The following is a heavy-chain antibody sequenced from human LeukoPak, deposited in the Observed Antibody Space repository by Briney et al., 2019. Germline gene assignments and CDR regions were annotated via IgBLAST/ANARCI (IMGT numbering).Heavy chain of an antibody. V-gene: IGHV4-59*01. J-gene: IGHJ4*02. D-gene: IGHD1-26*01. CDR1: GGSISRYY. CDR2: IYYSGTT. CDR3: ASGRPLGFDY. Sequence: PSETLSLTCTVSGGSISRYYWTWIRQPPGKGLEWIGYIYYSGTTNYDPSLKSRVTISIDTSRNQFSLKLSSVTAADTAVYYCASGRPLGFDYWGQGTLVTVSS.